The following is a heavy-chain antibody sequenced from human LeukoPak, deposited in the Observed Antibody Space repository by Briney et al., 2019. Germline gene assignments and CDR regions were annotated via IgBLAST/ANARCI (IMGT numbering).Heavy chain of an antibody. CDR1: GYTFTSYG. Sequence: ASVKVSCKASGYTFTSYGISWVRQAPGQGLEWMGWINTNTGNPTYAQGFTGRFVFSLDTSVSTAYLQISSLKAEDTAVYYCASSPFYCSGGSCYPDYWGQGTLVTVSS. V-gene: IGHV7-4-1*02. CDR3: ASSPFYCSGGSCYPDY. CDR2: INTNTGNP. D-gene: IGHD2-15*01. J-gene: IGHJ4*02.